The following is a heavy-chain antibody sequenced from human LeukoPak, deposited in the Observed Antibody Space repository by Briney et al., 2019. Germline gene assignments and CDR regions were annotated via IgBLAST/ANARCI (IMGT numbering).Heavy chain of an antibody. D-gene: IGHD6-6*01. V-gene: IGHV3-9*01. CDR3: AKDISYSSSSGVFDY. CDR1: GFTFSDYY. Sequence: GGSLRLSCAASGFTFSDYYMSWVRQAPGKGLEWVSGISWNSGRIGYADSVKGRFTISRDSAKNSLYLLMNSLRAEDTALYYCAKDISYSSSSGVFDYWGQGTLVTVSS. CDR2: ISWNSGRI. J-gene: IGHJ4*02.